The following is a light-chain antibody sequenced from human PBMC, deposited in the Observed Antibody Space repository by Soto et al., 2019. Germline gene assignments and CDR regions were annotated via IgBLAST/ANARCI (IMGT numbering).Light chain of an antibody. V-gene: IGLV1-51*01. J-gene: IGLJ2*01. CDR3: AAWDNSLSAVL. CDR1: NSNIGNNY. CDR2: DNN. Sequence: QSVLTQPPSVSAAPGQKVTISCSGANSNIGNNYVSWYQQFPGTAPQLLIYDNNKRPSGIPDRFSGSKSGTSATLVITGLQTGDEAHFYCAAWDNSLSAVLFGGGTKLTVL.